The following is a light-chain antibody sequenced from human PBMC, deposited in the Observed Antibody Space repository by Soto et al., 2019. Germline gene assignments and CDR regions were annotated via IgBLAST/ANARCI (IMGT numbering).Light chain of an antibody. CDR3: QQYGSSPPWT. J-gene: IGKJ1*01. V-gene: IGKV3-20*01. CDR2: GAS. CDR1: QSVSSSY. Sequence: EIVLTQSPGTLSLSPGERATLSCRASQSVSSSYLAWYQQKPGQAPRLLIYGASSRATGILDRFSGSGSGTAFTLTISRLGPEDFAVYYCQQYGSSPPWTFGQGTKVEIK.